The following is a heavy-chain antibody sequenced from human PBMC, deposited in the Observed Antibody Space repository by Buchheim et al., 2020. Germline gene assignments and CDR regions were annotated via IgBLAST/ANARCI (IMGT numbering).Heavy chain of an antibody. D-gene: IGHD3-3*01. J-gene: IGHJ6*02. CDR2: ISYDGSNK. CDR1: GFTFSSYG. V-gene: IGHV3-30*18. Sequence: QVQLVESGGGVVQPGRSLRLSCAASGFTFSSYGMHWVRQAPGKGLEWVAVISYDGSNKYYADSVKGRFTISRDNSKNTLYLQMNSLRAEDTAVYYCAKDLAYYDFWSGYYGQIIYYYYGMDVWGQGTT. CDR3: AKDLAYYDFWSGYYGQIIYYYYGMDV.